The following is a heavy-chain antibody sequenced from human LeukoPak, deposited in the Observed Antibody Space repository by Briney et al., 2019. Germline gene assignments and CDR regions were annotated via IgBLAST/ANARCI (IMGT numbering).Heavy chain of an antibody. J-gene: IGHJ4*02. CDR1: GYTFSIYG. D-gene: IGHD5-18*01. V-gene: IGHV1-18*01. CDR3: AKTSEIQLWPSYVDY. Sequence: ASVKVSCKASGYTFSIYGFSWVRQAPGQGLEWMGWISAYNGNTNYAQKFQGRVTMTTDTSTSTAHMELRSLRSDDTAVYYCAKTSEIQLWPSYVDYWGQGTLVTVSS. CDR2: ISAYNGNT.